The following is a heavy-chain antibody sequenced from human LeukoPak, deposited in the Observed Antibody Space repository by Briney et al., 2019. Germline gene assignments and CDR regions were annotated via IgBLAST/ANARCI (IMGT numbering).Heavy chain of an antibody. V-gene: IGHV4-59*01. J-gene: IGHJ3*02. CDR1: GGSISSYY. CDR2: IYYSGST. Sequence: SETLSLTCTVSGGSISSYYWSWIRQPPGKGLEWIGYIYYSGSTNYNPSLKSRVTISVDTSKNQFSLKLSSVTAADTAVYYCARVTQWLGHDAFDIWGQGTMVTVSS. D-gene: IGHD6-19*01. CDR3: ARVTQWLGHDAFDI.